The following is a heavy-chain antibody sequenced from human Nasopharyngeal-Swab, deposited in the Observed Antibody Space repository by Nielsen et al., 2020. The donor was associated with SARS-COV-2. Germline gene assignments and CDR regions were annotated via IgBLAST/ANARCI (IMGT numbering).Heavy chain of an antibody. D-gene: IGHD2-15*01. V-gene: IGHV4-59*02. J-gene: IGHJ2*01. CDR1: GGSVSSYY. CDR3: ARDTSAAGSNWHFDL. Sequence: SETLSLTCSVSGGSVSSYYWSWIWQPPGKGLEWIALISHSEATNYNPSLRGRVTISLDTSKNQLSLRLNSVTAADTAVYFCARDTSAAGSNWHFDLWGRGTLVTVSS. CDR2: ISHSEAT.